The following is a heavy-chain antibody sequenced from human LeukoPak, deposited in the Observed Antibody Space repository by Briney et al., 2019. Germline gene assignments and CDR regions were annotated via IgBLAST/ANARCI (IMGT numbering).Heavy chain of an antibody. V-gene: IGHV3-20*04. CDR1: GFIFDDYG. J-gene: IGHJ4*02. Sequence: GGSLKLSCAASGFIFDDYGISWVRQAPGKGLEWVSGINWNGGSTGYADSVKGRFTISRDNAKNSLYLQMNSLRAEDTAVYYCARGLLAAAGIDYWGQGALVTVSS. D-gene: IGHD6-13*01. CDR2: INWNGGST. CDR3: ARGLLAAAGIDY.